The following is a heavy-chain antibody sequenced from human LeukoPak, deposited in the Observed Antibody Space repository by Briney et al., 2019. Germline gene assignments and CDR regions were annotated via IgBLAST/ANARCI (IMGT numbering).Heavy chain of an antibody. V-gene: IGHV1-58*01. CDR2: IVVGSGNT. J-gene: IGHJ6*02. CDR3: AAGLRGPTVTGKYYYYGMDV. CDR1: GFTFTKSA. D-gene: IGHD4-11*01. Sequence: GASVKVSCKASGFTFTKSALQWVRQARGQRPAGIGWIVVGSGNTDYAQKFQERVTITRDMFTSTAYMELSSLRSEDTAVYYCAAGLRGPTVTGKYYYYGMDVWGQGTTVTVSS.